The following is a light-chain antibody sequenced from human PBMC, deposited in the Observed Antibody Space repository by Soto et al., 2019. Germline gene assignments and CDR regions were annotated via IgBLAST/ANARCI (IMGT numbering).Light chain of an antibody. V-gene: IGKV4-1*01. CDR1: QSVLYSSNNMNY. CDR3: QQYYSTWT. Sequence: DIVMTQSPDSLAVSLGERATINCKSSQSVLYSSNNMNYLAWYQHKPGQPPKLLIYWASTRESGVPDRFSGSGSGTDFTLTISSLQAEDVAIYYCQQYYSTWTFGQGTKVEIK. CDR2: WAS. J-gene: IGKJ1*01.